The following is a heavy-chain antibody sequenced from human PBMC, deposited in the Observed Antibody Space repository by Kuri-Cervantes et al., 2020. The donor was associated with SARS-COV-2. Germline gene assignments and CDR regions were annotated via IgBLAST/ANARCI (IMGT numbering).Heavy chain of an antibody. CDR2: ISYDGSNK. V-gene: IGHV3-30*18. CDR3: AKDSGYYDSSGYYRY. J-gene: IGHJ4*02. CDR1: GYTFTSYG. D-gene: IGHD3-22*01. Sequence: SCKASGYTFTSYGMHWVRQAPGKGLEWVAVISYDGSNKYYADSVKGRFTISRDNSKNTLYLQMNSLRAEDTAVYYCAKDSGYYDSSGYYRYWGQGTLVTVSS.